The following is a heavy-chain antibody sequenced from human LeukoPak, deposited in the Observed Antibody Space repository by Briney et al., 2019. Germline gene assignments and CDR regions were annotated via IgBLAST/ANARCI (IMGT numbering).Heavy chain of an antibody. V-gene: IGHV5-10-1*01. D-gene: IGHD3-10*01. CDR2: IDPSDSYT. CDR3: ASLVLSGSYYHYFDS. Sequence: GESLKISCKGSGYSFTSYWISWVRQMPGKGLEWMGRIDPSDSYTNYSPSFQGHVTISADKSISTAYLQWSSLKASDTAMYYCASLVLSGSYYHYFDSWVPGTLVTVSS. CDR1: GYSFTSYW. J-gene: IGHJ4*02.